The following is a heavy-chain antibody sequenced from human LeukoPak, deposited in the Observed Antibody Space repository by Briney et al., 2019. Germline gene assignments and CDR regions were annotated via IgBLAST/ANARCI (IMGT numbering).Heavy chain of an antibody. CDR3: ARDFGSSIP. Sequence: SETLSLTCAVYGGSFSGYHWTWIRQPPGKGLEWIGYIYYSGNTYYNPSLKSRVSISVDTSKNQFSLKVSSVTAADTAVYYCARDFGSSIPWGQGTLVTVSS. D-gene: IGHD6-6*01. V-gene: IGHV4-34*01. CDR2: IYYSGNT. J-gene: IGHJ5*02. CDR1: GGSFSGYH.